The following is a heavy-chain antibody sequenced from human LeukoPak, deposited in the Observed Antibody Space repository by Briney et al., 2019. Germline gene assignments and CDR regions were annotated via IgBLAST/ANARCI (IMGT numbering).Heavy chain of an antibody. CDR2: IYHNGST. CDR1: GYSTSSGYH. Sequence: PSETLSLTCTVSGYSTSSGYHWGWIRQPPGKGLEWIGSIYHNGSTYYNPSLKSRVTISVDTPKNQFSLKLRSVTAADTAVYYCARERRYYDILTGYHDAFDIWGQGTMVTVSS. V-gene: IGHV4-38-2*02. CDR3: ARERRYYDILTGYHDAFDI. J-gene: IGHJ3*02. D-gene: IGHD3-9*01.